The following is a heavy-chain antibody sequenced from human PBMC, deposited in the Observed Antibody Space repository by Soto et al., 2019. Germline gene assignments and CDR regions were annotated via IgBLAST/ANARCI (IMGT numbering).Heavy chain of an antibody. D-gene: IGHD2-2*01. CDR2: SRNKANSYTT. J-gene: IGHJ6*02. CDR3: ARGGYCSSTSCFSDYYGMDV. CDR1: GFTFSDHY. V-gene: IGHV3-72*01. Sequence: VQLVESGGGVVQPGRSLRLSCAASGFTFSDHYMDWVRQAPGKGLEWVGRSRNKANSYTTEYAASVKGRFTISRDDSKNSLYLQMNSLITEDTAVYYCARGGYCSSTSCFSDYYGMDVWGQGTTVTVSS.